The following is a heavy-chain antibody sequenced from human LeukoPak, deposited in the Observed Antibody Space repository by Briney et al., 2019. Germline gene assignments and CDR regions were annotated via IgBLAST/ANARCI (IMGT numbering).Heavy chain of an antibody. CDR2: ISSDGSNK. CDR3: AKDSNDYGDYGADY. D-gene: IGHD4-17*01. CDR1: RFSFSDYD. Sequence: GGSLRLSCRASRFSFSDYDMHWVRQAPGKGLEWVAVISSDGSNKYYADSVKGRFTISRDNSKNTLYLQMNSLRAEDTAVYYCAKDSNDYGDYGADYWGQGTLVTVSS. J-gene: IGHJ4*02. V-gene: IGHV3-30*18.